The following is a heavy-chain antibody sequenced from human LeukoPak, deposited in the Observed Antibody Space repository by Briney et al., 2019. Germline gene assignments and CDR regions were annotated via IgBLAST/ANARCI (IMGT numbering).Heavy chain of an antibody. CDR1: GFTFSSYA. CDR3: AKVLGKYQMLYGFMDV. V-gene: IGHV3-30*02. J-gene: IGHJ6*03. Sequence: GGSLRLSCAASGFTFSSYAMHWVRQAPGKGLEWVAFIRYDGSNKDYADSVKGRFTISRDNSKNTLFLQMNSLRAEDTAVYYCAKVLGKYQMLYGFMDVWGKGTTVTVSS. D-gene: IGHD2-2*02. CDR2: IRYDGSNK.